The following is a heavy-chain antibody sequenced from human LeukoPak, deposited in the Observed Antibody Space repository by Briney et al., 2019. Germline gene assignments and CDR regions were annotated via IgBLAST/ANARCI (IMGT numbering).Heavy chain of an antibody. V-gene: IGHV4-39*07. D-gene: IGHD2-21*02. J-gene: IGHJ5*02. Sequence: SETLSLTCTVSGGSISSSSYYWGWIRQPPGKGLEWIGSIYYSGSTYYNPSLKSRVTISVDTSKNQFSLKLSSVTAADTAVYYCARGSPDSFDPWGQGTLVTVSS. CDR3: ARGSPDSFDP. CDR1: GGSISSSSYY. CDR2: IYYSGST.